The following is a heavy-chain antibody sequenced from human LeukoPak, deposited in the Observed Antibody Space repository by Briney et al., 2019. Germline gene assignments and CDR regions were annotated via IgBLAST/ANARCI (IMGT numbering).Heavy chain of an antibody. D-gene: IGHD3-10*01. CDR2: IYYSGST. Sequence: SATLSLTCTVSGGSISSYYWSWIRQPPGKGLEWIGYIYYSGSTNYNPSLKSRVTISVDTSKNQFSLKLSSVTAADTAVYYCARSVRGAMSGYYYYMDVWGQGTLVTVSS. J-gene: IGHJ6*03. CDR1: GGSISSYY. CDR3: ARSVRGAMSGYYYYMDV. V-gene: IGHV4-59*08.